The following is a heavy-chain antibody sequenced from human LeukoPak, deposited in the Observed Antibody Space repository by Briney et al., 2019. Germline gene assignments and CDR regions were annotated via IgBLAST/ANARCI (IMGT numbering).Heavy chain of an antibody. CDR2: IYDSGTT. Sequence: PSETLSLTCSVSGVSISSSSYYWGWIRQPPGKGLEWIATIYDSGTTYYNPSLKSRVTISVDTSKNQFSLNLSSMTATDTAVYYCARQAKAVVQYIDFDFWGQGTLVTVSS. CDR1: GVSISSSSYY. CDR3: ARQAKAVVQYIDFDF. D-gene: IGHD6-19*01. J-gene: IGHJ4*02. V-gene: IGHV4-39*01.